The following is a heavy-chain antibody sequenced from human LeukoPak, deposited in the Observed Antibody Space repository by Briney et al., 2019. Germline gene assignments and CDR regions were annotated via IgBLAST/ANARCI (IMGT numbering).Heavy chain of an antibody. J-gene: IGHJ6*03. D-gene: IGHD2-15*01. CDR3: ARVLRYCSGGNCYSGGLGYMDV. CDR2: ISYDGSSK. V-gene: IGHV3-30*04. CDR1: GFTFSSYA. Sequence: PGGSLRLSCAASGFTFSSYAMHWVRQAPGKGLEWVAVISYDGSSKSYGDPVKGRFTISRDNSKNTLYLQMNSLRGEDTAVYYCARVLRYCSGGNCYSGGLGYMDVWGKGTTVTISS.